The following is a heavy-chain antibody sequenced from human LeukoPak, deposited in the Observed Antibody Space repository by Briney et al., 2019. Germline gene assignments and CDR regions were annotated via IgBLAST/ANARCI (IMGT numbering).Heavy chain of an antibody. Sequence: GGSLRLSCAVSGFTVSGNHMSWVRQAPGKGLEWVSVIYSGGSTDYADSVKGRFTISRDNSKNTVYIQMNSLRAEDTAVYYCARDPSYGDYTRFDYWGQGTLVTVSS. J-gene: IGHJ4*02. CDR3: ARDPSYGDYTRFDY. CDR2: IYSGGST. D-gene: IGHD4-17*01. V-gene: IGHV3-53*01. CDR1: GFTVSGNH.